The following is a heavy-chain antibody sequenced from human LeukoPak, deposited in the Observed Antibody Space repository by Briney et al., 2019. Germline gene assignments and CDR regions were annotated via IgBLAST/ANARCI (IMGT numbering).Heavy chain of an antibody. CDR3: ARGSLDSYYYYGMDV. CDR2: MNPNSGNT. D-gene: IGHD3-16*01. V-gene: IGHV1-8*01. Sequence: ASVKVSCKASGYTFTSYDTNWVRQATGQGLEWMGWMNPNSGNTGYAQKFQGRVTMTRNTSISTAYMELSSLRSEDTAVYYCARGSLDSYYYYGMDVWGQGTTVTVSS. J-gene: IGHJ6*02. CDR1: GYTFTSYD.